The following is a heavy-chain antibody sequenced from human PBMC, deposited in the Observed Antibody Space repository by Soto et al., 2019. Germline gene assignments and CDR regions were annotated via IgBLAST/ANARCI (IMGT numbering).Heavy chain of an antibody. CDR3: ARDDY. CDR1: GGSISSYY. Sequence: SETLSLTCTVSGGSISSYYWSWIRQPPGKGLEWIGYIYYSGSINYNPSLKSRVTISVDTSKNQFSLKLSSVTAADTAVYYCARDDYWGQGTLVTVSS. V-gene: IGHV4-59*01. CDR2: IYYSGSI. J-gene: IGHJ4*02.